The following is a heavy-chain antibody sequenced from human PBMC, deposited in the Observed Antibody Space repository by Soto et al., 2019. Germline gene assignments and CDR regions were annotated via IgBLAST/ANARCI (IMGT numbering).Heavy chain of an antibody. CDR2: IIPIFGTA. V-gene: IGHV1-69*06. J-gene: IGHJ4*02. CDR3: ARLKGYNRGYFDY. Sequence: SVKVSCKASGGTFSSYAISWVRQAPGQGLEWMGGIIPIFGTANYAQKFQGRVTITADKSTSTAYMELSSLRSEDTAVYYCARLKGYNRGYFDYWGQGTLVTVSS. D-gene: IGHD5-12*01. CDR1: GGTFSSYA.